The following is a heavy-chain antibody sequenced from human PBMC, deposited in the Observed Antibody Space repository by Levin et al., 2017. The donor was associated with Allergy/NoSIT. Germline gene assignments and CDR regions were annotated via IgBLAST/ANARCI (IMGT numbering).Heavy chain of an antibody. CDR3: AKSMKEWGVDAFDI. V-gene: IGHV3-30*18. Sequence: GESLKISCAASGFTFSSYGMHWVRQAPGKGLEWVAVISYDGSNKYYADSVKGRFTISRDNSKNTLYLQMNSLRAEDTAVYYCAKSMKEWGVDAFDIWGQGTMVTVSS. D-gene: IGHD3-3*01. CDR1: GFTFSSYG. CDR2: ISYDGSNK. J-gene: IGHJ3*02.